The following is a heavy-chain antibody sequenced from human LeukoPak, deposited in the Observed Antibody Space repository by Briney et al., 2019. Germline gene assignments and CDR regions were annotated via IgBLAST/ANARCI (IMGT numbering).Heavy chain of an antibody. CDR2: IYYSGST. V-gene: IGHV4-39*01. D-gene: IGHD2-2*01. CDR3: ARVGEPIVVVPAAALGYYYYYMDV. Sequence: SETLSLTCTVSGGSISSSSYYWGWIRQPPGKGLEWIGSIYYSGSTYYDPSLKSRVTISVDTSKNQFSLKLSSVTAADTAVYYCARVGEPIVVVPAAALGYYYYYMDVWGKGTTVTVSS. J-gene: IGHJ6*03. CDR1: GGSISSSSYY.